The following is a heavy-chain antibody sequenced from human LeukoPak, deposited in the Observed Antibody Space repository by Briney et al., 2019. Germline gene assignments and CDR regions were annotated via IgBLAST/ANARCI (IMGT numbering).Heavy chain of an antibody. J-gene: IGHJ5*02. CDR3: ARDAEKRYSSSWYPYNWFDP. V-gene: IGHV6-1*01. CDR1: GDSVSSNSAA. D-gene: IGHD6-13*01. Sequence: SQTLSLTCAISGDSVSSNSAAWNWIRQSPSRGLEWLGRTYYGCKWYNDYAVSVKSRITINPDTSKNQFSLQLNSVTPEDTAVYYCARDAEKRYSSSWYPYNWFDPWGQGTLVTVSS. CDR2: TYYGCKWYN.